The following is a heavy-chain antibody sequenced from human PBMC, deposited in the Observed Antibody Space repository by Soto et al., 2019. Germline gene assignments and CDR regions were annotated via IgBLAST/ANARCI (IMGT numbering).Heavy chain of an antibody. CDR3: ARVPLGELSRGGGDY. Sequence: QVQLVQSGPEVKKPGASVKVSCKASGYTFTKYGITWVRQAPGEGPEWMGWINGHNANTDYAQKVQGRVAMTTDTATSTAYMELGSLRSDDTAVYYCARVPLGELSRGGGDYWGQGTLVTVSS. D-gene: IGHD3-16*02. V-gene: IGHV1-18*01. J-gene: IGHJ4*02. CDR2: INGHNANT. CDR1: GYTFTKYG.